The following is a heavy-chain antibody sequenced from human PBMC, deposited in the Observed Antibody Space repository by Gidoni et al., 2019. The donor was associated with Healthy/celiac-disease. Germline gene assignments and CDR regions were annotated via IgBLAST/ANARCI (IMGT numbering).Heavy chain of an antibody. CDR3: AKVDHRDY. D-gene: IGHD3-9*01. Sequence: DVQPLESVGGLVQPGGSLRLPCAASGFTFSSYAMSWVRQAPGKGLEWVSAISGSDGSTYYADSVKGRFTISRDNSKNTLYLQMNSLRAEDTAVYYCAKVDHRDYWGQGTLVTVSS. V-gene: IGHV3-23*01. CDR2: ISGSDGST. J-gene: IGHJ4*02. CDR1: GFTFSSYA.